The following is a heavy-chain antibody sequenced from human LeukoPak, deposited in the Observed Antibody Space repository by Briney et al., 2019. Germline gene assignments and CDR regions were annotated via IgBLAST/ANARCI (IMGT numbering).Heavy chain of an antibody. J-gene: IGHJ6*03. CDR1: GFTFSSYE. V-gene: IGHV3-48*03. CDR3: ARGGYSYRYMDV. Sequence: PGGSLRLSCAASGFTFSSYEMNWVRQAPGKGLEWVSYISSSGSTIYYADSVKGRFTVSRDNAKNSLYLQMYSLRAEDTAVYYCARGGYSYRYMDVWGKGTTVTISS. D-gene: IGHD5-18*01. CDR2: ISSSGSTI.